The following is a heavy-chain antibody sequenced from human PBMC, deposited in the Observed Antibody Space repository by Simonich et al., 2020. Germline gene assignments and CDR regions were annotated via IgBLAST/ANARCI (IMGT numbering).Heavy chain of an antibody. V-gene: IGHV3-21*01. CDR1: GFTFSSYS. D-gene: IGHD3-10*01. Sequence: GGGLVKPGGSLRLSCAASGFTFSSYSMNWVRQAPGKGLEWGSSISSSSSYIYYADSVKGRFTISRDNAKNSLYLQMNSLRAEDTAVYYCARDTSYYGSGSYYFDYWGQGTLVTVSS. CDR2: ISSSSSYI. CDR3: ARDTSYYGSGSYYFDY. J-gene: IGHJ4*02.